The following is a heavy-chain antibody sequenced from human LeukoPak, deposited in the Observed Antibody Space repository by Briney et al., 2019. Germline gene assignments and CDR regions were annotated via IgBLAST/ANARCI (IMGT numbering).Heavy chain of an antibody. J-gene: IGHJ4*02. CDR3: ARGVWEPYSSSQYYFDY. Sequence: GASVKVSCKASGGTFSSYAISWVRQAPGQGLEWMGGIIPIFGTANYAQKFQGRVTITTDESTSTAYIELRSLRSEDTPVYYCARGVWEPYSSSQYYFDYWGQGTMVTVSS. CDR2: IIPIFGTA. V-gene: IGHV1-69*05. D-gene: IGHD6-6*01. CDR1: GGTFSSYA.